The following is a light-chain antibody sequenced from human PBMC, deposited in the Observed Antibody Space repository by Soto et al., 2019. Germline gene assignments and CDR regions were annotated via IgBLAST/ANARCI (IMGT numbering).Light chain of an antibody. CDR1: PSEVGASNY. J-gene: IGLJ2*01. Sequence: QPVLTQPPSASGSPGQSVTISCTGTPSEVGASNYVSWYQQHPGKAPKLMISEVSKRPSGAPDRFSGAKSGNTASLTVSGLQAEDEADYYCSSSAGTKNMVFGAGTKRPVL. CDR2: EVS. V-gene: IGLV2-8*01. CDR3: SSSAGTKNMV.